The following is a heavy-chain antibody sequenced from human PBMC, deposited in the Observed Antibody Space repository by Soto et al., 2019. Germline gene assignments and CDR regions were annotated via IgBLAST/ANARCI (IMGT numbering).Heavy chain of an antibody. J-gene: IGHJ5*02. CDR1: GYTFSGYY. V-gene: IGHV1-2*04. D-gene: IGHD6-19*01. Sequence: ASVKVSCKASGYTFSGYYIRWVRQAPGQGLEWMGWINPSSGGTNYAQKFQGWVTMTRDTSISTAYMELSRLRSDDTAVYYCARGRGIAVAGTDWFDPWGQATLVTVSS. CDR3: ARGRGIAVAGTDWFDP. CDR2: INPSSGGT.